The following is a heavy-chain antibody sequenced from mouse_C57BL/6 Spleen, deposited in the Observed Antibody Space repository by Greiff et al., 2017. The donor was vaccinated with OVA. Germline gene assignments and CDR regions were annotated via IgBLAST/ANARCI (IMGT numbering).Heavy chain of an antibody. V-gene: IGHV5-9*01. CDR3: ASSAYYSNYGFAY. CDR2: ISGGGGNT. D-gene: IGHD2-5*01. Sequence: DVQLVESGGGLVKPGGSLKLSCAASGFTFSSYTMSWVRQTPEKRLEWVATISGGGGNTYYPDSVKGRFTISRDNAKNTLYLQMSSLRSEDTALYYCASSAYYSNYGFAYWGQGTLVTVSA. CDR1: GFTFSSYT. J-gene: IGHJ3*01.